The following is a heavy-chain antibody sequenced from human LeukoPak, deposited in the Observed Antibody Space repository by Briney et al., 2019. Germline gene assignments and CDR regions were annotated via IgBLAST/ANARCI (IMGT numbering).Heavy chain of an antibody. V-gene: IGHV4-4*07. J-gene: IGHJ3*02. D-gene: IGHD3-22*01. CDR3: ARLIGYYYESSGWYAFDI. Sequence: SETLSLTCTVSGGSISGYYWSWIRQPAGKGLEWIGRIYTSGSTNYNPSLKSRVTMSVDTSKNQFSLKLSSVTAADTAVYYCARLIGYYYESSGWYAFDIWGQGTMVTVSS. CDR2: IYTSGST. CDR1: GGSISGYY.